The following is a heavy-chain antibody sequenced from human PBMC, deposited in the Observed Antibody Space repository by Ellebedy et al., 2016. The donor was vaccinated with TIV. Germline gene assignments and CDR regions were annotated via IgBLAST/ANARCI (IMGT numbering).Heavy chain of an antibody. Sequence: GESLKISXAASGFTFSSHAMSWVRQAPGKGLEWVSTISGSSGSTYYADSVNGRFTISRDNSKNTLYLQMNSLRAEDTAVYYCARDGFGRYFDWLAQPISYWGQGTLVTVSS. CDR2: ISGSSGST. V-gene: IGHV3-23*01. CDR1: GFTFSSHA. D-gene: IGHD3-9*01. CDR3: ARDGFGRYFDWLAQPISY. J-gene: IGHJ4*02.